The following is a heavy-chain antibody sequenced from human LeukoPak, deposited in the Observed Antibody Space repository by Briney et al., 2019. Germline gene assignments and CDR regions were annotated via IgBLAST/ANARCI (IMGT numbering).Heavy chain of an antibody. D-gene: IGHD2/OR15-2a*01. V-gene: IGHV3-30-3*01. CDR2: ISYDGSNK. J-gene: IGHJ4*02. CDR3: ARSVRSMYYFDY. CDR1: GFTFSSYA. Sequence: GGSLRLSCAASGFTFSSYAMHWVRQAPGKGLEWVAVISYDGSNKYYADSVKGRFTISRDNSKNTLYLQMNSLRAEDTAVYYCARSVRSMYYFDYWGQGTLVTVSS.